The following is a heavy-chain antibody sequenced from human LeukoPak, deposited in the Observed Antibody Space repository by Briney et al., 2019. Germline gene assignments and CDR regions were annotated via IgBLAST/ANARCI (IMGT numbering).Heavy chain of an antibody. CDR3: ARHRGYCSGGSCFTWWFDP. CDR1: GGSFSGHY. CDR2: INHSGST. J-gene: IGHJ5*02. V-gene: IGHV4-34*01. Sequence: SETLSLTCAVYGGSFSGHYWSWIRQSPGTGLEWIGEINHSGSTNYNPSLKSRVTISVDTSKNQFSLKLSSVTAADTAVYYCARHRGYCSGGSCFTWWFDPWGQGTLVTVSS. D-gene: IGHD2-15*01.